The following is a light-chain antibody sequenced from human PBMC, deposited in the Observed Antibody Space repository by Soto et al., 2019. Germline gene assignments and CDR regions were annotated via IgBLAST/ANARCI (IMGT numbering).Light chain of an antibody. CDR2: GAS. V-gene: IGKV3-15*01. J-gene: IGKJ1*01. Sequence: EIVMTQSPATLSVSAGERVTLSCRASQNISSSLAWYQQKPGQAPSLLFYGASTRASGVPARFSGSGSGTEFTLTISSLQSEDFAVYYCHQYNGSPRTFGQGTKVEI. CDR3: HQYNGSPRT. CDR1: QNISSS.